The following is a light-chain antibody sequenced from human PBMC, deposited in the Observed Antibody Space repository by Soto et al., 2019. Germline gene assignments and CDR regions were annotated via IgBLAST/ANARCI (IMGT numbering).Light chain of an antibody. J-gene: IGKJ1*01. CDR3: QQYNIWPRCT. CDR2: AAS. Sequence: EVVSTQSAAALSVSPGDRATLSCRASESVTSSLAWYQHKPGQLPRLLIYAASTRATDVPARFSGGGSETEFTLTISSLQSEDFAIYFCQQYNIWPRCTFGQGTKVDI. CDR1: ESVTSS. V-gene: IGKV3-15*01.